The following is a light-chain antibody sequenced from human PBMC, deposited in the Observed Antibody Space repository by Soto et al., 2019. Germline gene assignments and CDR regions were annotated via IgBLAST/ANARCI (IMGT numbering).Light chain of an antibody. J-gene: IGKJ5*01. CDR3: QQSLTMPIT. V-gene: IGKV1-39*01. CDR1: QSINNY. Sequence: DIQMTQSPASLSVSVGDRVTITCRASQSINNYLNWYLQRPGQAPKLLIWSASTLQRGVPSRFSGSGSRTEFTLTIADLQPDDFGTYYCQQSLTMPITFGHGTRLDIK. CDR2: SAS.